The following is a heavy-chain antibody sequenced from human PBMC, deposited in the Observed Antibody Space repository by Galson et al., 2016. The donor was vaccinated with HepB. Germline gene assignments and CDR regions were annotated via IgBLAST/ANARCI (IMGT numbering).Heavy chain of an antibody. CDR2: IYPGDSDT. Sequence: QSGAEVKKPGESLKISCKGSGYRFSSYYIAWVRQMLGKGLEWMGIIYPGDSDTRYSPSFQGQVTISADKSITTAYLQWSSLKASDTAIYYRARSFQAYYFDYWGQGALVTVSS. CDR1: GYRFSSYY. V-gene: IGHV5-51*01. J-gene: IGHJ4*02. CDR3: ARSFQAYYFDY.